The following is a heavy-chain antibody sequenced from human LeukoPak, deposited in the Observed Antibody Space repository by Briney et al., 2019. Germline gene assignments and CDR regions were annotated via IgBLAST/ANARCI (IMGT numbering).Heavy chain of an antibody. V-gene: IGHV3-48*04. D-gene: IGHD6-13*01. J-gene: IGHJ4*02. CDR3: ASADGQQLAPFDY. CDR1: GFTFSSYS. Sequence: GGSLRLSCAASGFTFSSYSMNWVRQAPGKGLEWVSYISYSSSIIYYADSVKGRFTISRDNAKNSLYLQMNSLRAEDTAVYYCASADGQQLAPFDYWGQGTLVTVSS. CDR2: ISYSSSII.